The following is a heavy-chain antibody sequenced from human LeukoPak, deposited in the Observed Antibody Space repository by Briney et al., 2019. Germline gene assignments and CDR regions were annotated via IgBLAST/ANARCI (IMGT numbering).Heavy chain of an antibody. D-gene: IGHD6-6*01. CDR3: AKVQYSRLGFDP. CDR1: GFTFDDYA. Sequence: GRSLRLSCAASGFTFDDYAMHWVRQAPGKGLEWVSGISWNSGSTYYADSVKGRFTISRDNSKNTLYLQMNSLRAEDTAVYYCAKVQYSRLGFDPWGQGTLVTVSS. CDR2: ISWNSGST. J-gene: IGHJ5*02. V-gene: IGHV3-9*01.